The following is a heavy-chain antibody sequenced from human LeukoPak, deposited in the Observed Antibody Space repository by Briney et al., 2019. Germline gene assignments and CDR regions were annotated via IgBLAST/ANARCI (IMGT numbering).Heavy chain of an antibody. Sequence: PSETLSLTCAVYGGSFSGYHWTWIRQSPGKGLEWIGDINPSGSTYYNPSLKSRLTISVDTSKNQFSLKLRSVTAADTAVYYCARGRHDITMIVVVMTSVSYYLDVWGKGTPVTVS. CDR2: INPSGST. V-gene: IGHV4-34*01. CDR3: ARGRHDITMIVVVMTSVSYYLDV. CDR1: GGSFSGYH. J-gene: IGHJ6*03. D-gene: IGHD3-22*01.